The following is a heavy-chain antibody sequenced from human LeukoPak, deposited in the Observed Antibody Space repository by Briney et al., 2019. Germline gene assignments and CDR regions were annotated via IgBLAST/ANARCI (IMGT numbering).Heavy chain of an antibody. CDR2: VYHSGDA. CDR1: GDSISNNNW. CDR3: ARVGDYGGKKGPFDY. V-gene: IGHV4/OR15-8*01. Sequence: SETLSLTCVVSGDSISNNNWWSWVRQSPGKGLEWIGEVYHSGDANYNPSLKSRVTISVDTSKNQFSLKLSSVTAADTAVYYCARVGDYGGKKGPFDYWGQGTLVTVSS. J-gene: IGHJ4*02. D-gene: IGHD4-23*01.